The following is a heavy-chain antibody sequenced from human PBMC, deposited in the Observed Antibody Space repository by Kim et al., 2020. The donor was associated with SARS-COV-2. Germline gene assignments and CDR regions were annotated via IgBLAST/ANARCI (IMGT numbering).Heavy chain of an antibody. CDR2: GTT. CDR3: AKVRGVRDY. Sequence: GTTSFNPSLKSRITMSIDVSKNQFSLRLSSVTAADTAVYYCAKVRGVRDYWGQGTLVAVSS. V-gene: IGHV4-39*02. D-gene: IGHD3-10*01. J-gene: IGHJ4*02.